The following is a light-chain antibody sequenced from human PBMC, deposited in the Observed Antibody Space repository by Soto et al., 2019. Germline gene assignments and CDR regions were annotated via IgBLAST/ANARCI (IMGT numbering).Light chain of an antibody. CDR3: QQYNSYSWT. Sequence: DIQMTQSPSSLSASVGDRVTIICRASQSVSTRLAWYQQKPGKAPRLLIYKASNLESGVPSRFSGSGSGTEFTLIITSLQPDDSATYYCQQYNSYSWTFGQGTKVDIK. CDR1: QSVSTR. J-gene: IGKJ1*01. CDR2: KAS. V-gene: IGKV1-5*03.